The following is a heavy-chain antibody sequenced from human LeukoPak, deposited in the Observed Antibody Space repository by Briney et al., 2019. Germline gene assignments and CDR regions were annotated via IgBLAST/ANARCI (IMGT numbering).Heavy chain of an antibody. V-gene: IGHV3-74*01. J-gene: IGHJ4*02. CDR1: GFTFSSYW. Sequence: GGSLRLPCAASGFTFSSYWMHWVRQAPGKGLVWVSRIDSDGSSTSYADSVKGRFTISRDNAKNTLYLQMNSLRAEDTAVYYCARLDSYDSSGYYYPTFDYWGQGTLVTVSS. D-gene: IGHD3-22*01. CDR2: IDSDGSST. CDR3: ARLDSYDSSGYYYPTFDY.